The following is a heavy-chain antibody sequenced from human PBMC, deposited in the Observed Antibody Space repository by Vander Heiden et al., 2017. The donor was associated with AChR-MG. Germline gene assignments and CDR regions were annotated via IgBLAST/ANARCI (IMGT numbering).Heavy chain of an antibody. V-gene: IGHV4-34*01. D-gene: IGHD4-4*01. CDR2: INHSGST. J-gene: IGHJ6*02. CDR1: GGSFSGYY. Sequence: QVQLQQWGAGLLKPSETLSLTCAVYGGSFSGYYWSWLRQPPGKGLEWIGEINHSGSTNYNPSLKSRVTISVDTSKNQFSLKLSSVTAADTAVYYCALTTVNNYYYYGMDVWGQGTTVTVSS. CDR3: ALTTVNNYYYYGMDV.